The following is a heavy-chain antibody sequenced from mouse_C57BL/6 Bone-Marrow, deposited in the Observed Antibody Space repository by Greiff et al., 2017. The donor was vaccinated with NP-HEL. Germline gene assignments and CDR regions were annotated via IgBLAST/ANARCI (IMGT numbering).Heavy chain of an antibody. CDR2: ITHSGET. V-gene: IGHV12-3*01. Sequence: VKVVESGPGLVKPSQSLFLTCSITGFPITSGYYWIWIRQSPGKPLEWMGYITHSGETFYNPSLQSPISITRETSKNQFFLQLNSVTTEDTAMYYCAGDRGYYGSSPYWYFDVWGTGTTVTVSS. CDR1: GFPITSGYY. D-gene: IGHD1-1*01. J-gene: IGHJ1*03. CDR3: AGDRGYYGSSPYWYFDV.